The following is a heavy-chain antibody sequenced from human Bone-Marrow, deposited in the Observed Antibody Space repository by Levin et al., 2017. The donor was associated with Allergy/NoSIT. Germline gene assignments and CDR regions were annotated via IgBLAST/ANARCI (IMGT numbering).Heavy chain of an antibody. CDR2: VYRTGST. J-gene: IGHJ5*02. V-gene: IGHV4-38-2*02. D-gene: IGHD3-22*01. CDR1: GGSIRSGLY. CDR3: ARDKGYDSSGYYWFDP. Sequence: SQTLSLPCTVSGGSIRSGLYWGWIRQPPGEGLEWIASVYRTGSTYYNWSLKSRVTISVDTSKNQISLRLRSVTAADTAVYYCARDKGYDSSGYYWFDPWGQGTLVTVSS.